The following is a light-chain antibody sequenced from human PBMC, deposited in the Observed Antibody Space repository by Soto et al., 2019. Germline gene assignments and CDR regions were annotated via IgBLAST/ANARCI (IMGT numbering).Light chain of an antibody. CDR2: DAS. Sequence: EIVLTQSPATLSLSPGERATLSCGASQSVSSSYLAWYQQKPGLAPRLLMYDASSRATGIPDRFSGSGSGTDFTLTISRLEPEEFAVYYCQQYGGSPYTFGQGTKLEIK. CDR1: QSVSSSY. V-gene: IGKV3D-20*01. CDR3: QQYGGSPYT. J-gene: IGKJ2*01.